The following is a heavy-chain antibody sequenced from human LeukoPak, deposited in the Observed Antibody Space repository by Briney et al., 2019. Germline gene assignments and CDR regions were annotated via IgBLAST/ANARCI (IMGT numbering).Heavy chain of an antibody. J-gene: IGHJ5*01. V-gene: IGHV3-33*01. CDR2: IWYDGSNK. CDR1: GFTFSSYG. CDR3: AREAGSGSYYNFPDS. D-gene: IGHD3-10*01. Sequence: GGSLRLSCAASGFTFSSYGMHWVRQAPGKGLEWVAVIWYDGSNKYYADSVKGRFTISRDISKNILYLQMSSLRAEDTAVYYCAREAGSGSYYNFPDSWGQGTLVTVSS.